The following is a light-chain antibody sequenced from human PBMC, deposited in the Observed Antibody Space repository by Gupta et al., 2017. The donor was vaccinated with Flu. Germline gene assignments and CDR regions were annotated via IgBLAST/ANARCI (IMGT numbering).Light chain of an antibody. V-gene: IGKV3-11*01. CDR2: DAS. Sequence: PDTLSLSPGERATLSCRASQSVSSYLAWYQQKPGQAPRLLIYDASNRATGIPARFSGSGSGTDFTLTISSLEPEDFAVYYCQQHSNWPRTFGPGTKVDIK. CDR3: QQHSNWPRT. CDR1: QSVSSY. J-gene: IGKJ3*01.